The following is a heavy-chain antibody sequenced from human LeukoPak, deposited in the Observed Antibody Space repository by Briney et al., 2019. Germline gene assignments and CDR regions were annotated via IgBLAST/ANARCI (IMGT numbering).Heavy chain of an antibody. CDR3: ARGGGAFCGSDCHRNLDL. J-gene: IGHJ5*02. D-gene: IGHD2-21*02. CDR1: GLTVSNNY. V-gene: IGHV3-53*01. Sequence: GGSLRLSCAASGLTVSNNYMSWVRQAPGKGLEWGSDLYSDGSTYYANSVKGRFTISRDNSKNTLDLQMNSLGAEDTAVYYCARGGGAFCGSDCHRNLDLWGQGTLVTVSS. CDR2: LYSDGST.